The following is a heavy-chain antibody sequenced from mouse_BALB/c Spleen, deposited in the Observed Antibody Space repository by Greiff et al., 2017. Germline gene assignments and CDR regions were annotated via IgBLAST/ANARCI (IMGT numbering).Heavy chain of an antibody. CDR1: GYSITSDYA. CDR3: ARSFYYGSSYGYFDV. CDR2: ISYSGST. Sequence: ESGPGLVKPSQSLSLTCTVTGYSITSDYAWNWLRQLPGNKLEWMGYISYSGSTSYNPSLKSRISITRDTSKNQFFLQLNAVTTEDTATYYCARSFYYGSSYGYFDVWGAGTTVTVSS. V-gene: IGHV3-2*02. J-gene: IGHJ1*01. D-gene: IGHD1-1*01.